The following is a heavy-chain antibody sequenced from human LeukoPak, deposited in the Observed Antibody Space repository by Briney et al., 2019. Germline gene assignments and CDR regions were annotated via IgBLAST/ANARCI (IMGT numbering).Heavy chain of an antibody. CDR2: ISGSGGST. V-gene: IGHV3-23*01. Sequence: GGSLRLSCAASGFTFSSYAMRRVRQAPGKGLEWVSAISGSGGSTYYADFVKGRFTISRDNSKNTLYLQMNSLRAEDTAVYYCAKEDHNDSSGHDYWGQGTLVTVSS. D-gene: IGHD3-22*01. CDR3: AKEDHNDSSGHDY. J-gene: IGHJ4*02. CDR1: GFTFSSYA.